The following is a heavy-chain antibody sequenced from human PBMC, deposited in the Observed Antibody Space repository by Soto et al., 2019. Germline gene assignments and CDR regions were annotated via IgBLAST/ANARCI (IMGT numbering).Heavy chain of an antibody. V-gene: IGHV3-48*01. J-gene: IGHJ5*02. D-gene: IGHD6-19*01. CDR2: ISTTSSTI. CDR1: GFTFSSYS. Sequence: PGGSLRLSCAASGFTFSSYSMNWVRQAPGKGLEWVSYISTTSSTIYYADSVKGRFTISRDNAKNSLYLQMNSLRAEDTAAYYCAKDRQQWRNNWFDPWGQGTLVTVSS. CDR3: AKDRQQWRNNWFDP.